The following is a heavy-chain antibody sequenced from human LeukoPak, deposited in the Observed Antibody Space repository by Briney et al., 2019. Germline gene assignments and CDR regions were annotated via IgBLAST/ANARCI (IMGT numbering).Heavy chain of an antibody. D-gene: IGHD3-22*01. CDR1: GFTFSSCS. J-gene: IGHJ3*02. V-gene: IGHV3-23*01. CDR3: ARTDSSGYLDAFDI. CDR2: ISGSGGST. Sequence: GGSLRLSCAASGFTFSSCSMSWVRPAPGKGLEWVSAISGSGGSTYYADSVKGRFTISRDNSKNTLYLQMNSLRAEDTAVYYCARTDSSGYLDAFDIWGQGTMVTVSS.